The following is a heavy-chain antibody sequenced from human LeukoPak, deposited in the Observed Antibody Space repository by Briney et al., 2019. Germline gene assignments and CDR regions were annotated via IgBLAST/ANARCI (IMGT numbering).Heavy chain of an antibody. Sequence: PGGSLKLSCAASGFTVSSNYMSWVRQAPGKGLEWVSVIYSGGSTYYADSVKGRFTISRDNSKNTLYLQMNSLRAGDTAVYYCARERRNTAMVTALDYWGQGTLVTVSS. J-gene: IGHJ4*02. CDR3: ARERRNTAMVTALDY. CDR2: IYSGGST. V-gene: IGHV3-53*01. D-gene: IGHD5-18*01. CDR1: GFTVSSNY.